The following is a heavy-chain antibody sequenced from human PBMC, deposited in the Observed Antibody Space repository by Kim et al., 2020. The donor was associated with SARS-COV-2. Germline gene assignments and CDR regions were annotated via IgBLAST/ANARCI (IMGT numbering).Heavy chain of an antibody. CDR1: GYTFSDFG. V-gene: IGHV1-18*01. CDR3: VRGRFGVASTGDF. D-gene: IGHD7-27*01. J-gene: IGHJ4*02. Sequence: ASVKVSCKASGYTFSDFGVSWVRQAPGQGPEWMGWINPHNGNTKFAQIFQDRLTMTTDTSTSTAYMELRSLRSGDSAVYYCVRGRFGVASTGDFWGEGP. CDR2: INPHNGNT.